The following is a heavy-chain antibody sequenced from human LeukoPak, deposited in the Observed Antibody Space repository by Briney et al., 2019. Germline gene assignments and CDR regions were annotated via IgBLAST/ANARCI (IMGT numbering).Heavy chain of an antibody. J-gene: IGHJ6*03. Sequence: SETLSLTCAVDGGSFSGYYWTWIRQTPEKGLEWIGEMNPSGSTNYNPSLKSRVTISVDTSKSQFSLELSSVTAADTAVSYCARGRQDVTMIVVVMTAVSYYLDVWGKGTTVTVS. V-gene: IGHV4-34*01. CDR2: MNPSGST. CDR3: ARGRQDVTMIVVVMTAVSYYLDV. CDR1: GGSFSGYY. D-gene: IGHD3-22*01.